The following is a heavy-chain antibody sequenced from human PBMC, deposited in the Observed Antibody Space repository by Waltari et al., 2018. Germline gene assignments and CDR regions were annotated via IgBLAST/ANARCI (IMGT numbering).Heavy chain of an antibody. D-gene: IGHD2-15*01. CDR2: INPNSGGT. CDR3: ARADCSGGSCYSSGPDY. CDR1: GYTFTGYY. Sequence: QVQLVQSGAEVKKPGASVKVSCKASGYTFTGYYMHWVRQAPGQGLEWMGRINPNSGGTNYAQKFQGRVTMTRDTSISTAYMELSRLRSDDTAVYYCARADCSGGSCYSSGPDYWGQGTLVTVSS. V-gene: IGHV1-2*06. J-gene: IGHJ4*02.